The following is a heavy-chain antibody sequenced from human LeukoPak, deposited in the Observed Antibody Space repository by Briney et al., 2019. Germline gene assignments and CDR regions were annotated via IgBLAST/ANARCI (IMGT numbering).Heavy chain of an antibody. CDR1: GFPFSSYA. V-gene: IGHV3-23*01. J-gene: IGHJ4*02. CDR3: AKGSIAVAGYAAFDY. CDR2: ISGSGGST. D-gene: IGHD6-19*01. Sequence: GGSLRLSCAASGFPFSSYAMSWVRQAPGKGLEWVAAISGSGGSTYYADSVKGRFTISRDNSKNTLYLQMNSLRAEDTAVYYCAKGSIAVAGYAAFDYWGQGTLVTVSS.